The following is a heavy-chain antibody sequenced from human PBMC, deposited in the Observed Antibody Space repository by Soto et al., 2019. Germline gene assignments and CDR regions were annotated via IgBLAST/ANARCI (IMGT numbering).Heavy chain of an antibody. CDR2: ITPYNGDT. D-gene: IGHD2-15*01. CDR3: ARLAPCSGGTCYSRPLDY. J-gene: IGHJ4*02. CDR1: GYSFATYS. V-gene: IGHV1-18*01. Sequence: KVSCKASGYSFATYSISWVRQAPGQGLEWMGWITPYNGDTNYAQKLQGRVTMTTDTSTSTAYMEVRSLRSDDTAVYYCARLAPCSGGTCYSRPLDYWGQGALVTVSS.